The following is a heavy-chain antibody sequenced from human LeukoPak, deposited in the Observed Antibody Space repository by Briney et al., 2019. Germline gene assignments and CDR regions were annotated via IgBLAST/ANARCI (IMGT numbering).Heavy chain of an antibody. CDR1: GFTFSNHA. J-gene: IGHJ4*02. CDR3: VRQQTSHGNFDY. D-gene: IGHD1-26*01. CDR2: IGTAGDT. Sequence: GGSLRLSCATSGFTFSNHAMHWVRQATGKGLEWVSAIGTAGDTFYPGSVKGRFTISRENAKNSSSLQINSLKAEDTAVYYCVRQQTSHGNFDYWGQGTLVTVSS. V-gene: IGHV3-13*01.